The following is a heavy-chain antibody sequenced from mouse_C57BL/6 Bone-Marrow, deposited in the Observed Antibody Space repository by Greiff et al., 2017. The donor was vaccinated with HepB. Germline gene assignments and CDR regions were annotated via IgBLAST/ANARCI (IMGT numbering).Heavy chain of an antibody. Sequence: VQLKESGGDLVKPGGSLKLSCAASGFTFSSYGMSWVRQTPDKRLEWVATISSGGSYTYYPDSVKGRFTISRDNAKNTLYLQMSSLKSEDTAMYYCARLGAPYYYGSSYGAMDYWGQGTSVTVSS. V-gene: IGHV5-6*01. CDR1: GFTFSSYG. CDR3: ARLGAPYYYGSSYGAMDY. D-gene: IGHD1-1*01. CDR2: ISSGGSYT. J-gene: IGHJ4*01.